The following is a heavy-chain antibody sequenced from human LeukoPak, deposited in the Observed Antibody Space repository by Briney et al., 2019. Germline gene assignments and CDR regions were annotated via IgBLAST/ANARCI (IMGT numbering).Heavy chain of an antibody. J-gene: IGHJ4*02. CDR1: GGSISSSSYY. V-gene: IGHV4-39*07. CDR3: AREGTSYYDSSGYFSLDY. D-gene: IGHD3-22*01. Sequence: SETLSLTCTVSGGSISSSSYYWGWIRQPPGKGLEWIGSIYYSGSTYYNPSLKSRVTISVDTSENQFSLKLSSVTAADTAVYYCAREGTSYYDSSGYFSLDYWGQGTLVTVSS. CDR2: IYYSGST.